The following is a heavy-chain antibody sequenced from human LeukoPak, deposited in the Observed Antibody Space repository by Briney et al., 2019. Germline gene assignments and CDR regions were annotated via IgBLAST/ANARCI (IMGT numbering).Heavy chain of an antibody. V-gene: IGHV3-9*01. J-gene: IGHJ4*02. CDR1: GFTFDDYA. CDR2: ISWNSGSI. Sequence: PGRSLRLSCAASGFTFDDYAMHWVRQAPGKGLEWVSGISWNSGSIGYADSVKGRFTISRDNAKNSLYLQMNSLRAEDTALYYCAKDTYSYGQSPFDYWGQGTLVTVSS. CDR3: AKDTYSYGQSPFDY. D-gene: IGHD5-18*01.